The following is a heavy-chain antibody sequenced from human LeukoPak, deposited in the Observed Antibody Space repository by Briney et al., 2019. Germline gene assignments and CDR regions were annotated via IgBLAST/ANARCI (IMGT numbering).Heavy chain of an antibody. Sequence: PGGSLRLSCAASGFTVSSNYMSWVRQAPGKWLDWVSVIYSGGSTYYADSVRGRVTISRDNSKNTLYLQLNRLRVEDTAVYYCARDAGVSDWYFDLWGRGTLVTVSS. CDR2: IYSGGST. D-gene: IGHD3-3*01. J-gene: IGHJ2*01. CDR3: ARDAGVSDWYFDL. V-gene: IGHV3-66*01. CDR1: GFTVSSNY.